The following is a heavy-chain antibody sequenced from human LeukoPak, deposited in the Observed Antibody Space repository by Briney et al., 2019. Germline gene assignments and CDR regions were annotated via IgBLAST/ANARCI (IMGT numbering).Heavy chain of an antibody. V-gene: IGHV3-30-3*01. CDR1: GFTFSSYA. Sequence: GGSLRLSCAASGFTFSSYAMHWVRQAPGKGLEWVAVISYDGSNKYYADSVKGRFTISRDNSKNTLYLQMNSLRAEDTAVYYCARKYQLLYYFDYCGQGTLVTVSS. J-gene: IGHJ4*02. CDR2: ISYDGSNK. CDR3: ARKYQLLYYFDY. D-gene: IGHD2-2*01.